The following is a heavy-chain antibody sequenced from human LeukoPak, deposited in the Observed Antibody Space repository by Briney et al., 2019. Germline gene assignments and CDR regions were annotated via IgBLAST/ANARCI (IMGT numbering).Heavy chain of an antibody. J-gene: IGHJ4*02. CDR3: ARRDSSGWGIDY. CDR1: EFTFNIYA. V-gene: IGHV3-74*01. Sequence: GGSLRLSCAASEFTFNIYAMSWVRQAPGKGLVWVSRINSDGSSTSYADSVKGRFTISRDNAKDTLYLQMNSLRAEDTAVYYCARRDSSGWGIDYWGQGTLVTVSS. CDR2: INSDGSST. D-gene: IGHD6-19*01.